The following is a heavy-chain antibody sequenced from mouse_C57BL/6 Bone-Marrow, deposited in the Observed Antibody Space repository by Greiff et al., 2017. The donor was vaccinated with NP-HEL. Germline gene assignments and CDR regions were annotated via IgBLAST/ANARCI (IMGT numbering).Heavy chain of an antibody. V-gene: IGHV14-2*01. CDR2: IDPEDGET. D-gene: IGHD1-1*01. CDR1: GFNIKDYY. J-gene: IGHJ4*01. Sequence: EVQGVESGAELVKPGASVKLSCTASGFNIKDYYMHWVKQRTEQGLEWIGRIDPEDGETKYAPKFQGKATITADTSSNTAYLQLSSLTSEDTAVYYCARSEVVPDYYAMDYWGQGTSVTVSS. CDR3: ARSEVVPDYYAMDY.